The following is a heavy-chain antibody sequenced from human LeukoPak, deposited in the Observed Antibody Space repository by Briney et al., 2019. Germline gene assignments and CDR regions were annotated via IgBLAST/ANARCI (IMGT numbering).Heavy chain of an antibody. V-gene: IGHV5-51*01. CDR2: IYPGDSDT. Sequence: GESLKISCKGSGYRFTSHWIGWVRQMPGKGLEWMGFIYPGDSDTRYSPSFQGQVTISADKSMNTAYLQWSSLKGSDTAMYFCARHIEYCSRTSCAIDYWGQGTLVTVSS. D-gene: IGHD2-2*01. CDR3: ARHIEYCSRTSCAIDY. J-gene: IGHJ4*02. CDR1: GYRFTSHW.